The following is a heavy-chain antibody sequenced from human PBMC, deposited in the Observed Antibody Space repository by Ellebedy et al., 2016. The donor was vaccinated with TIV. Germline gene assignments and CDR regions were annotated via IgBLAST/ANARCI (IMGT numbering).Heavy chain of an antibody. J-gene: IGHJ4*02. D-gene: IGHD2-21*02. V-gene: IGHV1-69*04. CDR2: IISIVGIA. CDR1: GGTFSSYA. CDR3: ASGCGADCYLDQ. Sequence: SVKVSXXASGGTFSSYAISWVRQAPGQGLEWMGRIISIVGIANYAQNFPGRVTITADKSTSTAYMELSSLRSEDSAVYYCASGCGADCYLDQWGQGTLVTVSS.